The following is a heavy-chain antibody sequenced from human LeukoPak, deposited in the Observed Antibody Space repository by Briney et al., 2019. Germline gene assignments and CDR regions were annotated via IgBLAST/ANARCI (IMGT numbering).Heavy chain of an antibody. J-gene: IGHJ4*02. CDR1: GITFGDAW. D-gene: IGHD1-1*01. Sequence: PGGSLRLSCEASGITFGDAWMSWVRQVPGKGLEWIALLKSKTDGETSDYAAPVKGRFTVSRNDAENTLFLQMDSLKIDDTAVYYCIANLDYWGQGTLVTVSS. CDR2: LKSKTDGETS. CDR3: IANLDY. V-gene: IGHV3-15*01.